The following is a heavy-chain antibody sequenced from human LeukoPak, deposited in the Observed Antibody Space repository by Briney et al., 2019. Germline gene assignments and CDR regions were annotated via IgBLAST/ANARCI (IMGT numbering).Heavy chain of an antibody. V-gene: IGHV1-18*04. Sequence: ASVKVSCKASGYTFTSYYMHWVRQAPGQGLEWMGWISAYNGNTNYAQKLQGRVTMTTDTSTSTAYMELRSLRSDDTAVYYCARVEIAVAAYYYYYYMDVWGKGTTVTVSS. CDR3: ARVEIAVAAYYYYYYMDV. CDR1: GYTFTSYY. CDR2: ISAYNGNT. D-gene: IGHD6-19*01. J-gene: IGHJ6*03.